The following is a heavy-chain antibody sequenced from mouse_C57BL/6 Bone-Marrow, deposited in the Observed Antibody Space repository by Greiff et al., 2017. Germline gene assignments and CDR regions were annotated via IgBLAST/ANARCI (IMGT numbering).Heavy chain of an antibody. J-gene: IGHJ1*03. CDR2: IDPENGDT. CDR3: TYYYGSSGWYFEV. V-gene: IGHV14-4*01. Sequence: VQLQQPGAELVRPGASVKLSCTASGFNIKDDYMHWVKQRPEQGLEWIGWIDPENGDTEYASKFQGKATITADTSSNTAYLQLSSLTSEDTAVYYCTYYYGSSGWYFEVWGTGTTVTVAS. D-gene: IGHD1-1*01. CDR1: GFNIKDDY.